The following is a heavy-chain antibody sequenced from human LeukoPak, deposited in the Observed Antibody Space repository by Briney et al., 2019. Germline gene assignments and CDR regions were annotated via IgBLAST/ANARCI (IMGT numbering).Heavy chain of an antibody. J-gene: IGHJ3*02. Sequence: GGSLRLSCAASGFTFSSYAMHWVRQAPGKGLEWVAVMSYDGGNKYYADSVKGRFTISRDNSKSTLYLQMNSPRAEDTAVYYCARDRGIVVVPAAMGEAFDIWGQGTMVTVSS. D-gene: IGHD2-2*01. CDR1: GFTFSSYA. CDR3: ARDRGIVVVPAAMGEAFDI. V-gene: IGHV3-30-3*01. CDR2: MSYDGGNK.